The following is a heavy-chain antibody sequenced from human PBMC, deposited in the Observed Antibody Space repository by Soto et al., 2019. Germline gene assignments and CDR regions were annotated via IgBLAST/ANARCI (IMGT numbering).Heavy chain of an antibody. CDR2: ISWNSGSI. J-gene: IGHJ4*02. CDR1: GFTFDDYA. D-gene: IGHD5-12*01. V-gene: IGHV3-9*01. Sequence: GGSLRLSCAASGFTFDDYAMHWVRQAPGKGLEWVSGISWNSGSIGYADSVKGRFTISRDNAKNSLYLQMNSLRSEDTALYYCAKDMGYHFNPLGYFDYWGQGTLVTVSS. CDR3: AKDMGYHFNPLGYFDY.